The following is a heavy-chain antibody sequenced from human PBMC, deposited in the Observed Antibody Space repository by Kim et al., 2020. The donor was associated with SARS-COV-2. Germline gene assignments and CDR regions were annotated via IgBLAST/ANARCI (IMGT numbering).Heavy chain of an antibody. Sequence: TRRPQYAQGFTGRFVFSLDTSVSTAYLQISSLKAEDTAVYYCARGPPVGYWGQGTLVTVSS. CDR2: TRRP. J-gene: IGHJ4*02. V-gene: IGHV7-4-1*02. CDR3: ARGPPVGY.